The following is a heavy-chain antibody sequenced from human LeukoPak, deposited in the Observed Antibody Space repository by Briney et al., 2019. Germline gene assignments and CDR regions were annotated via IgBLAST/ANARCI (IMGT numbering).Heavy chain of an antibody. CDR2: IYYSGST. CDR3: ARGVEDAAMVRSLYYFDY. D-gene: IGHD5-18*01. CDR1: GGSISSGDYY. V-gene: IGHV4-30-4*08. Sequence: SETLSLTCTVSGGSISSGDYYWSWIRQPPGKGLEWIGYIYYSGSTYYNPSLKSRVTISVDMSKNQFSLKLSSVTAADTAVYYCARGVEDAAMVRSLYYFDYWGQGTLVTVSS. J-gene: IGHJ4*02.